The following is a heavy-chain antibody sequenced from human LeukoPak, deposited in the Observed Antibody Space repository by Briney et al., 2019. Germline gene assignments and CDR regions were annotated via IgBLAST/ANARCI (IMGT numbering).Heavy chain of an antibody. CDR3: AKELYCSSTSCAQFDP. Sequence: AGGSLRLSCVASGFTFSSYAMNWVRQAPGKGLEWVSVISTSGGSTYYAASVKGRFTISRDNSKNTLYLQMNSLRAEDTAIYYCAKELYCSSTSCAQFDPWGQGTLVTVSS. CDR2: ISTSGGST. CDR1: GFTFSSYA. V-gene: IGHV3-23*01. J-gene: IGHJ5*02. D-gene: IGHD2-2*01.